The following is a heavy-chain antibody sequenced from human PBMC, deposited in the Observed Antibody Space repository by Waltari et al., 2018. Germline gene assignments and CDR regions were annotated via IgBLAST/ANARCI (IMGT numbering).Heavy chain of an antibody. D-gene: IGHD3-3*01. CDR3: ARAVYYDFWSGYYPDWFDP. CDR2: IYHSGST. V-gene: IGHV4-31*03. CDR1: GGSISSGGYY. Sequence: QVQLQESGPGLVKPSQTLSLTCTVSGGSISSGGYYWSWIRQPPGKGLEWIGYIYHSGSTYYNPSLKSRVTISVDRSKNQFSLKLSSVTAADTAVYYCARAVYYDFWSGYYPDWFDPWGQGTLVTVSS. J-gene: IGHJ5*02.